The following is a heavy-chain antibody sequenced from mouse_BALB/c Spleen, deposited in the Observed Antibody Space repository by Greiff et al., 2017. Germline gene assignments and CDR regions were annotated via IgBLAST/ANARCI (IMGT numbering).Heavy chain of an antibody. CDR3: ARDPMDY. CDR2: INSNGGST. J-gene: IGHJ4*01. V-gene: IGHV5-6-3*01. CDR1: GFTFSSYG. Sequence: EVMLVESGGGLVQPGGSLKLSCAASGFTFSSYGMSWVRQTPDKRLELVATINSNGGSTYYPDSVKGRFTISRDNAKNTLYLQMCNLKSEDTAMYYCARDPMDYWGQGTSVTVSS.